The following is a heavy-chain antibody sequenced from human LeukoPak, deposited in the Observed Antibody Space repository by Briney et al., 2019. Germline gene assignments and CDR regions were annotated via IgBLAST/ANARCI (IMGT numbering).Heavy chain of an antibody. CDR3: ARGPNSNWSGLDF. D-gene: IGHD6-6*01. J-gene: IGHJ4*02. V-gene: IGHV3-74*01. CDR1: GFSFSGHW. Sequence: GGSLRLSYTASGFSFSGHWMHWARQLPGKGLVWVSRISPTGSTTSYADSVKGRFTVSRDNAKNTLYLQVNNLRAEDTAVYYCARGPNSNWSGLDFWGQGTLLTVSS. CDR2: ISPTGSTT.